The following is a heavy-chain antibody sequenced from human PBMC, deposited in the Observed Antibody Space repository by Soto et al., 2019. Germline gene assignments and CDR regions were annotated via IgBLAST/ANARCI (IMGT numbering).Heavy chain of an antibody. J-gene: IGHJ3*01. CDR3: ARAPRSPTLRTFDV. CDR2: VFHTRTT. Sequence: SETLSLTCTVSSGSINENYYWNWIRQSPGKGLEWSGYVFHTRTTHYNPSLKSRVTLSISTSKNQFSLTLTSVAASDTAIYYCARAPRSPTLRTFDVWGQGTMVTVSS. CDR1: SGSINENYY. V-gene: IGHV4-59*01. D-gene: IGHD2-15*01.